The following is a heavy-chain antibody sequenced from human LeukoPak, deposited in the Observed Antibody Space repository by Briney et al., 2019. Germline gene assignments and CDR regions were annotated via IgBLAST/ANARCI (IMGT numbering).Heavy chain of an antibody. D-gene: IGHD2-2*03. J-gene: IGHJ4*02. CDR3: ARGYRWGYGYRIWKLSHFDY. CDR2: MNPNSGNT. Sequence: ASVKVSCKASGYTFTSYDINWVRQATGQGLEWMGWMNPNSGNTGYAQKVQGRVTMTRNTSISTAYMELSSLRSEDTAVYYCARGYRWGYGYRIWKLSHFDYWGQGTLVTVSS. V-gene: IGHV1-8*01. CDR1: GYTFTSYD.